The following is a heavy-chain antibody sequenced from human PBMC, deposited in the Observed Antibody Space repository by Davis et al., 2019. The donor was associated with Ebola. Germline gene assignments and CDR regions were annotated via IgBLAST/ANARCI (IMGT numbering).Heavy chain of an antibody. CDR3: ARWDRGY. J-gene: IGHJ4*02. CDR2: YGTSADT. CDR1: GFTFSDHY. Sequence: GESLKISCAASGFTFSDHYMSWVRQAPGKGLEWVSTYGTSADTYYADSVKGRFTISRDNSKNTLYLQMNSLRAEDTAVYYCARWDRGYWGQGTLVTVSS. D-gene: IGHD1-26*01. V-gene: IGHV3-66*02.